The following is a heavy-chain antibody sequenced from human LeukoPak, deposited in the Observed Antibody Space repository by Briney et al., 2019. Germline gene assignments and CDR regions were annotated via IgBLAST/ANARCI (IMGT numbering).Heavy chain of an antibody. CDR1: GFTFSSYS. CDR3: ARDRGWSGGRPSDY. CDR2: ISSSSSYI. V-gene: IGHV3-21*01. Sequence: GGSLGLSCAASGFTFSSYSMNWVRQAPGKGLEWVSSISSSSSYIYYADSVKGRFTISRDNAKNSLYLQMNSLRAEDTAVYYCARDRGWSGGRPSDYWGQGTLVTVSS. J-gene: IGHJ4*02. D-gene: IGHD3-3*01.